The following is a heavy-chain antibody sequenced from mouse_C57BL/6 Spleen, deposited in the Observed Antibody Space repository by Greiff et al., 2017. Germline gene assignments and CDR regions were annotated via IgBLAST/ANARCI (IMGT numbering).Heavy chain of an antibody. CDR3: TREGGFRGKNGMGY. CDR1: GFTFSSYA. V-gene: IGHV5-9-1*02. J-gene: IGHJ4*01. Sequence: EVQGVESGEGLVKPGGSLKLSCAASGFTFSSYAMSWVRQTPEKRLEWVAYISSGGDYIYYADTVKGRFTISRDNARNTLYLQMSSLKSEDTAMYYCTREGGFRGKNGMGYWGQGNSGTVSS. CDR2: ISSGGDYI.